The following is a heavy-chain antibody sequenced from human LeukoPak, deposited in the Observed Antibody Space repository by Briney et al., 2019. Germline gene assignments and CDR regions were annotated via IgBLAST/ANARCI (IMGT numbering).Heavy chain of an antibody. CDR1: GFTFSSHW. V-gene: IGHV3-74*01. CDR2: INSDGSST. D-gene: IGHD4-17*01. Sequence: GGSLRLSCAASGFTFSSHWMHWVRQAPGKGLVWVSRINSDGSSTSYADSVKGRFTISRDNAKNTLYLQMNSLRAEDTAVYYCARGQVTAVTRLAAFDIWGQGTMVIVSS. J-gene: IGHJ3*02. CDR3: ARGQVTAVTRLAAFDI.